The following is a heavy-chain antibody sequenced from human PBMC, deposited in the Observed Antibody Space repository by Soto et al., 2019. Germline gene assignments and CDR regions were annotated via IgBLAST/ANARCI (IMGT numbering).Heavy chain of an antibody. CDR3: ATHAGLRYFDWHLDY. J-gene: IGHJ4*02. Sequence: GESLKISCKGSGYSFTSYWIGWVRQMPGKGLEWMGIIYPGDSDTRYSPSFQGQVTISAAKSISTAYLQWSSLKASDTAMYYCATHAGLRYFDWHLDYWGQGTLVTVSS. CDR2: IYPGDSDT. D-gene: IGHD3-9*01. V-gene: IGHV5-51*01. CDR1: GYSFTSYW.